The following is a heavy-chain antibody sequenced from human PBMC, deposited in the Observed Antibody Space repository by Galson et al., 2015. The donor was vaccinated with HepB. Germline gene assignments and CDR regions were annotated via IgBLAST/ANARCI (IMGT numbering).Heavy chain of an antibody. CDR2: INPSGGST. CDR3: ARAGRGTSLAMRARWFDP. J-gene: IGHJ5*02. D-gene: IGHD2-2*01. CDR1: GYTFTSYY. V-gene: IGHV1-46*04. Sequence: SVKASCKASGYTFTSYYMHWVRQAPGQGLEWMGIINPSGGSTSYAQKLQGRVTMTRDTSTSTVYMELSSLRSEDTAVYYCARAGRGTSLAMRARWFDPWGQGTLVTVSS.